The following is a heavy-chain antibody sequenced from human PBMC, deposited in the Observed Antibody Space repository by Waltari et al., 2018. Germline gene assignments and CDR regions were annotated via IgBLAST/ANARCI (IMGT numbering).Heavy chain of an antibody. CDR2: ITGNGGFT. Sequence: EVQLLESGGGLVQPGGSRRLSCAASGFTFSSDAMSWVRQAPGKGLEWGSAITGNGGFTYYAHSVKCRFTISRDNSKNILFLQMNSLRAEDTAVYYCAKMGLGVLDYWGQGTLVTVSS. CDR3: AKMGLGVLDY. V-gene: IGHV3-23*01. D-gene: IGHD1-26*01. J-gene: IGHJ4*02. CDR1: GFTFSSDA.